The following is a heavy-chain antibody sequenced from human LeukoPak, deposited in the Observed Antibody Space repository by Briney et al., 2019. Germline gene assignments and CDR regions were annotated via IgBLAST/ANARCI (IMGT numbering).Heavy chain of an antibody. V-gene: IGHV3-11*01. D-gene: IGHD2-15*01. CDR2: ISGSGTTI. CDR3: ARVSDCSGGSCYRRADF. Sequence: GGSLRLSCAASGLIFSDYYMSWIRQAPGKGLEWVSYISGSGTTIYYADSMKGRFTISWDNAKNSLYLQMNSLRVEDTAVYYCARVSDCSGGSCYRRADFWGQGTLVTVSS. CDR1: GLIFSDYY. J-gene: IGHJ4*02.